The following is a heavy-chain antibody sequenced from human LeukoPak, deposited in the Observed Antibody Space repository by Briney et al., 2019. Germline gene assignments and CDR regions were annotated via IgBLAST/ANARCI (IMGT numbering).Heavy chain of an antibody. CDR3: ARRRYYDYSGYFDY. D-gene: IGHD3-16*01. CDR2: TFYTSKWFN. CDR1: GDSVSSNSAA. J-gene: IGHJ4*02. V-gene: IGHV6-1*01. Sequence: SQTLSLTCAISGDSVSSNSAAWNWFRQSPSRGLEWLGRTFYTSKWFNDYAVSVKSRITINPDTSENQFSLQLNSVTPEDTAVYYCARRRYYDYSGYFDYWGQGTLVTVSS.